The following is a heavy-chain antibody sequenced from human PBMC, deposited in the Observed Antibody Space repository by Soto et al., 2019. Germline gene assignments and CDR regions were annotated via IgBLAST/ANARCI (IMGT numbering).Heavy chain of an antibody. Sequence: QVQLVQSGAEVKKPGSSVKVSCKASGGTFSSYTISWVRQAPGQGLEWMGRIIPILGIANYAQKFQGRVTITADKSTSTAYMELSSVRSEDTAVYYCARGGLTTSGFDPWGQGTLVTVSS. D-gene: IGHD4-4*01. CDR3: ARGGLTTSGFDP. V-gene: IGHV1-69*02. CDR2: IIPILGIA. J-gene: IGHJ5*02. CDR1: GGTFSSYT.